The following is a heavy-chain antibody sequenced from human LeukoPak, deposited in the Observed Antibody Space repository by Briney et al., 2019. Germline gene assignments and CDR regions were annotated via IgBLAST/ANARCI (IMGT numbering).Heavy chain of an antibody. CDR2: VKEDGSEI. CDR1: AFTFSNYW. Sequence: GGSLRLSCAASAFTFSNYWMSWVRQAPGKGLEWVANVKEDGSEINYVDSVKGRFTISRDNAKNSLYLQMNSLRVDDTAVYYCARDRGYSTFDYWGQGTLVTVSS. V-gene: IGHV3-7*01. D-gene: IGHD4-23*01. CDR3: ARDRGYSTFDY. J-gene: IGHJ4*02.